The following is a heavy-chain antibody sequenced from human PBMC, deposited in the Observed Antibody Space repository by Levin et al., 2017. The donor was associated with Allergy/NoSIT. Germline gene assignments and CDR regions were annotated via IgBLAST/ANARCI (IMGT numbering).Heavy chain of an antibody. J-gene: IGHJ4*02. CDR2: FSNIGST. CDR3: QSAIGGTGVDY. Sequence: SPTLSLTCTVSGGSISNSAYYWGWIRQPPGKGLEWMGSFSNIGSTNYSGSLKRRVTISVDTSKNKFALKLSSVTAADTAVYYCQSAIGGTGVDYWGLGTLVTVSS. V-gene: IGHV4-39*01. D-gene: IGHD2-15*01. CDR1: GGSISNSAYY.